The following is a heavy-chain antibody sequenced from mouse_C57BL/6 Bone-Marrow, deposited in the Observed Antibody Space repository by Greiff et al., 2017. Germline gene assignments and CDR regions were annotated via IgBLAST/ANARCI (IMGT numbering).Heavy chain of an antibody. D-gene: IGHD2-5*01. J-gene: IGHJ4*01. CDR3: ARHVYSNSYYYAMDY. CDR1: GFTFSDYG. Sequence: EVQLVESGGGLVQPGGSLKLSCAASGFTFSDYGMAWVRQAPRKGPEWVAFLSNLAYSIYYADTVTGRFTISRENAKNTLYLKMSSLKSEDTAMYYCARHVYSNSYYYAMDYWGQGTSVTVSS. V-gene: IGHV5-15*01. CDR2: LSNLAYSI.